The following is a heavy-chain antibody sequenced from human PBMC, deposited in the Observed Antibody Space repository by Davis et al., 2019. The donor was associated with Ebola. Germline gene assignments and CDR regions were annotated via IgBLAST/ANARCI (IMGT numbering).Heavy chain of an antibody. J-gene: IGHJ6*02. D-gene: IGHD6-13*01. Sequence: MPSGTLSLTCAVYGGSFSGYYWSWIRQPPGKGLEWIGEINHSGSTNYNPSLKSRVTISVDTSKNQFSLKLSSVTAADTAVYYCARLRIAAAGRYYYYYGMDVWGQGTTVTVSS. V-gene: IGHV4-34*01. CDR3: ARLRIAAAGRYYYYYGMDV. CDR1: GGSFSGYY. CDR2: INHSGST.